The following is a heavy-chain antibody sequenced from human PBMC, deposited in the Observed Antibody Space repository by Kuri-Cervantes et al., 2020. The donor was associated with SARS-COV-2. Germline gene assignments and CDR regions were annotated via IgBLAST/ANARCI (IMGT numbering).Heavy chain of an antibody. CDR1: GGSISSGDYY. V-gene: IGHV4-61*08. CDR2: IYYSGST. Sequence: SETLSLTCTVSGGSISSGDYYWSWIRQPPGKGLEWIGYIYYSGSTNYNPPLKSRVTISVDTSKNQFSLKLSSVTAADTAVYYCARDFLSTIFGVVITNGMDVWGQGTTVTVSS. J-gene: IGHJ6*02. CDR3: ARDFLSTIFGVVITNGMDV. D-gene: IGHD3-3*01.